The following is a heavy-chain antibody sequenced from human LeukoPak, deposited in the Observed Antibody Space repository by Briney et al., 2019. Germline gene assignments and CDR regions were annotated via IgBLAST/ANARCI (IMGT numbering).Heavy chain of an antibody. V-gene: IGHV3-23*01. D-gene: IGHD2-21*02. Sequence: GGSLRLSCAASGFTFSSCAMNWVRQAPGKGLEWVSAISGSGGSTYYADSVKGRLTISRDNSRNTLYLQMHSLRVEDTAVYYCAKEWGATVVTYWYFDLWGRGTLVTVSS. CDR3: AKEWGATVVTYWYFDL. CDR2: ISGSGGST. J-gene: IGHJ2*01. CDR1: GFTFSSCA.